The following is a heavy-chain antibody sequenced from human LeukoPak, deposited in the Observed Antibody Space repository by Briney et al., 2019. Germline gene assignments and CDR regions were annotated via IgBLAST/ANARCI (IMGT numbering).Heavy chain of an antibody. V-gene: IGHV3-30*04. Sequence: QPGGSLRLSCAASGFTFSSYTLHWVRQASGKGLECVAVFSHDGSKYYGDSVKGRFTISRDNSKNTLYLQINSLRADDTAVYYCARKHSVAGYFDYWGQGTLVTVSS. J-gene: IGHJ4*02. CDR3: ARKHSVAGYFDY. CDR2: FSHDGSK. CDR1: GFTFSSYT. D-gene: IGHD6-19*01.